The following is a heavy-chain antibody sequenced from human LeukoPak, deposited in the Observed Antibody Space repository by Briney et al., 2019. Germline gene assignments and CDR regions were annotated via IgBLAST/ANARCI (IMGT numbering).Heavy chain of an antibody. CDR3: AKDRPNYHESNVHYYRPNGDY. J-gene: IGHJ4*02. Sequence: PGGSLRLSCAASGFTLSTYAMSWVRQAPRKGLEWVSSISSSGDRTFYADSVKDRFTISRDNSENTLYLQMSRLRAEDTAVYYCAKDRPNYHESNVHYYRPNGDYWGQGTLVTVSS. CDR1: GFTLSTYA. V-gene: IGHV3-23*01. D-gene: IGHD3-22*01. CDR2: ISSSGDRT.